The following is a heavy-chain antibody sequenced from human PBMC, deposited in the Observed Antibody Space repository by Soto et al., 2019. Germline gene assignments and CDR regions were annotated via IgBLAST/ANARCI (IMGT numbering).Heavy chain of an antibody. Sequence: QVQLVQSGAEVKKPGASVKVSCKASGYTFTSYGISWVRQAPGQGLEWMGWISAYNGNTNYAQKLQGRVTMTTDTSTSTADMELRSLRSADTAVYYCARAPSAYDYVWGSYPHWGQGTLVTVSS. V-gene: IGHV1-18*01. J-gene: IGHJ4*02. D-gene: IGHD3-16*02. CDR3: ARAPSAYDYVWGSYPH. CDR1: GYTFTSYG. CDR2: ISAYNGNT.